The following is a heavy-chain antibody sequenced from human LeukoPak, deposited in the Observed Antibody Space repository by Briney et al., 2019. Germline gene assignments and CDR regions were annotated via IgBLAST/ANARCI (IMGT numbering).Heavy chain of an antibody. CDR3: ARGPSIKYYYGSEPDV. J-gene: IGHJ6*04. V-gene: IGHV1-8*01. D-gene: IGHD3-10*01. CDR2: MNPNSGNT. CDR1: GYTFTSYD. Sequence: ASVKVSCKASGYTFTSYDINWVRQATGQGLEWMGWMNPNSGNTGYAQKFQGRVTMTRNTSISTAYMELSSLRSEDTAVYYCARGPSIKYYYGSEPDVWGKGTTVTVSS.